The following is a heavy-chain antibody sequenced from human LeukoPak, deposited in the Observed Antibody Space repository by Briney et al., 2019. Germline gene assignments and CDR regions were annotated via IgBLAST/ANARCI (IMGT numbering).Heavy chain of an antibody. Sequence: GESLKISCKGSGYTFASYLIGWVRQMPGKGLEWMGIIYPGDSDSRYSPSFQGQVTISADKSISTAYLQWNSLKASDTAMHYCARGGNSDYFDYWGQGTLVTVSS. CDR3: ARGGNSDYFDY. CDR1: GYTFASYL. V-gene: IGHV5-51*01. D-gene: IGHD4-23*01. J-gene: IGHJ4*02. CDR2: IYPGDSDS.